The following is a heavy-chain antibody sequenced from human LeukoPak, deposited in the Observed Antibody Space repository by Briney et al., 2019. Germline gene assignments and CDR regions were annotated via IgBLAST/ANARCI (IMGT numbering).Heavy chain of an antibody. V-gene: IGHV4-34*01. CDR2: INHSGST. CDR3: ARELKVGNTGYYFDY. D-gene: IGHD1-7*01. Sequence: PSETLSLTCAVYGGSFSGYYWSWIRQPPGKGLEWIGEINHSGSTNYNPSLKSRVTISLDTSKNQFSLNLNSMTAADTAVYYCARELKVGNTGYYFDYWGQGTLVTVSS. J-gene: IGHJ4*02. CDR1: GGSFSGYY.